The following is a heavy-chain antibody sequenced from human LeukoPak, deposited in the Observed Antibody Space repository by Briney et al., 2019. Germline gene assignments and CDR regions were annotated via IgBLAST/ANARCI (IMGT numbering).Heavy chain of an antibody. V-gene: IGHV4-59*08. D-gene: IGHD2-2*02. CDR1: GGSISSYY. Sequence: PSETLSLTCTVSGGSISSYYWSWIRQPPGKGLEWIGYIYYSGSTNYNPSLKSRVTISVDTSKNQFSLRLSSVTAADTAVYYCARTRLPAAIGAFDLWGQGTLVTVSS. J-gene: IGHJ4*02. CDR2: IYYSGST. CDR3: ARTRLPAAIGAFDL.